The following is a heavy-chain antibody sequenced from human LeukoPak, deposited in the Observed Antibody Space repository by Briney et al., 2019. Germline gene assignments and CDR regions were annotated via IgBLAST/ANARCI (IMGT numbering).Heavy chain of an antibody. V-gene: IGHV3-23*01. Sequence: GGSLRLSCAASGFTFSSYAMSWVRQAPGKGLEWVSAISGSGGRIYYGASVKGRFTISRDNSKNTVNLQMNSLRAEDTAVYYCATSKYSGSYWGQGTLVTVSS. CDR3: ATSKYSGSY. CDR1: GFTFSSYA. J-gene: IGHJ4*02. CDR2: ISGSGGRI. D-gene: IGHD1-26*01.